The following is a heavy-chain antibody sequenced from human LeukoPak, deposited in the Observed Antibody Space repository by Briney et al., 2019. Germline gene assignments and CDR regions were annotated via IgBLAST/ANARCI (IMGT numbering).Heavy chain of an antibody. CDR2: ISGSGGST. J-gene: IGHJ4*02. D-gene: IGHD6-6*01. V-gene: IGHV3-23*01. CDR3: AKDLVLGPFDY. CDR1: GFTFSSYA. Sequence: PGGSLRLSCAASGFTFSSYAMSWVRQAPGKGLQWVSSISGSGGSTYYADSVKGRFTISRDNSKNTLYLQMNSLRAGDTAVYFCAKDLVLGPFDYWGQGTLVTVSS.